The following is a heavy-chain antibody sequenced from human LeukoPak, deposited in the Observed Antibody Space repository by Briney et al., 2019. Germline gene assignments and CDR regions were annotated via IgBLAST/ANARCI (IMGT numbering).Heavy chain of an antibody. CDR2: ISSSGSTI. J-gene: IGHJ4*02. V-gene: IGHV3-11*04. CDR1: GFTFSDYY. D-gene: IGHD6-25*01. CDR3: ARDAGWRLLDY. Sequence: PGGSLRLSCAASGFTFSDYYMSWIRQAPGKGLEWVSYISSSGSTIYYADSVEGRFTISRDNAESSLYLQMNNLRVEDTAVYYCARDAGWRLLDYWGRGTQVTVSS.